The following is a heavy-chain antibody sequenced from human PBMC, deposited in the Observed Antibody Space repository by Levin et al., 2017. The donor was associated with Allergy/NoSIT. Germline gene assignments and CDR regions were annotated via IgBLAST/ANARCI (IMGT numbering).Heavy chain of an antibody. D-gene: IGHD6-13*01. CDR3: ADGGSWYGGGYFDL. CDR2: IFWDDDK. CDR1: GFSLNTNGVG. V-gene: IGHV2-5*02. Sequence: SGPTLVKPTQTLTLTCTFSGFSLNTNGVGVGWIRQPPGKALEWLALIFWDDDKRYSPSLKSRLTITKDTSKNQVVRGMSDMDRVDTATYYCADGGSWYGGGYFDLWGRGTLVTVSS. J-gene: IGHJ2*01.